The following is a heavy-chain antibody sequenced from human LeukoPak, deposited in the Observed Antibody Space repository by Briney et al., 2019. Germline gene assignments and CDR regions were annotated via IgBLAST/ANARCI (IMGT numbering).Heavy chain of an antibody. D-gene: IGHD3-9*01. V-gene: IGHV3-23*01. J-gene: IGHJ4*02. CDR1: GFIFSNDA. CDR3: AKWGDYDVLTGYYVSDF. CDR2: ISGRSDNT. Sequence: GASLRLPCAASGFIFSNDAIYWVRQAPGKGLEWVSAISGRSDNTYYADSVKGRFTLSRDSSKNTLYLQMNSLRADDTAVYYCAKWGDYDVLTGYYVSDFWGQGTLVTVSS.